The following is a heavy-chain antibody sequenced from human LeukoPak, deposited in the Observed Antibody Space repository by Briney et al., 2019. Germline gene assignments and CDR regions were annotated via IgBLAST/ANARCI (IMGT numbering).Heavy chain of an antibody. CDR2: ISSSSSTI. D-gene: IGHD3-10*01. CDR3: ARDEEAGGLDV. CDR1: GFTFSSYN. J-gene: IGHJ6*02. Sequence: GGSLRLSCAASGFTFSSYNMNWVRQAPGKGLEWVSYISSSSSTIYYADSVKGRFTVSRDNSKNTLYLEMDSLTDDDTAVYYCARDEEAGGLDVWGQGTTVTVSS. V-gene: IGHV3-48*02.